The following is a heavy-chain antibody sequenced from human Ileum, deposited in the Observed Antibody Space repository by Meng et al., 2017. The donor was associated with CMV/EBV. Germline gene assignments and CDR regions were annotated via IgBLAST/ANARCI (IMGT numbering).Heavy chain of an antibody. CDR3: VRQVVAASFDY. Sequence: QVRLQESGPGLVKPSQTLSLTCTVSGGSITSGNYYWSWIRQPPGRGLEWIGYIYYSGSPYYKPSLKSRVTISLDTSKNQFSLNLRSVTATDSAVYYCVRQVVAASFDYWGRGALVTVSS. V-gene: IGHV4-30-4*08. CDR2: IYYSGSP. CDR1: GGSITSGNYY. J-gene: IGHJ4*02. D-gene: IGHD2-15*01.